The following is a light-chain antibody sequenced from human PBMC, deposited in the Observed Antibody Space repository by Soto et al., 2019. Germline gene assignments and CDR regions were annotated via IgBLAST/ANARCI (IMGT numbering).Light chain of an antibody. Sequence: QAVVTQPPSVSGAPGQRVTISCTGSSSNIGAGYDVHWYQQLPGTAPKLLIYVDRNRPSGVPDRFSGSKSDTSASLAITGLQAEDEADYYCQSYDSSLSGVVFGGGTKVTVL. CDR1: SSNIGAGYD. CDR3: QSYDSSLSGVV. CDR2: VDR. V-gene: IGLV1-40*01. J-gene: IGLJ2*01.